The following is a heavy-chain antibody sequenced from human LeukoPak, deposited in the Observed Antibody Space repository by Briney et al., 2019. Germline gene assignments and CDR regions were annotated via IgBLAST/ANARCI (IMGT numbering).Heavy chain of an antibody. Sequence: PGRSLRLSCAASGFTFSSYAMHWVRQAPGKGLEWVAVISYDGSNKYYADSVKGRFTISRDNSKNTLYLQMNSLRAEDTAVYYCARDLCIAAGFDAFDIWGQGTMVTVSS. CDR2: ISYDGSNK. J-gene: IGHJ3*02. V-gene: IGHV3-30-3*01. CDR1: GFTFSSYA. CDR3: ARDLCIAAGFDAFDI. D-gene: IGHD6-13*01.